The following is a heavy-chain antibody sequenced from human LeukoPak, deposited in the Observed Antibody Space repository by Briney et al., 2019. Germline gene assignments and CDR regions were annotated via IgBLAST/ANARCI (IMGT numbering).Heavy chain of an antibody. J-gene: IGHJ4*02. CDR1: GFTFSSYW. CDR2: INSDGSST. Sequence: GGCLRLSCSGSGFTFSSYWMHWVRQAPGKGLVWVSRINSDGSSTTYADSVKGRFTISRDNAKNTMYLQMNSLRVEDTAVYYCVQSSPTIDYWGQGTLVTVSS. V-gene: IGHV3-74*01. D-gene: IGHD5-12*01. CDR3: VQSSPTIDY.